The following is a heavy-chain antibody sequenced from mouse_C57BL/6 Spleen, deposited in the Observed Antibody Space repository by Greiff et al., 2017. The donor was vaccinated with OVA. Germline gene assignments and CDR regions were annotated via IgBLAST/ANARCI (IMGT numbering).Heavy chain of an antibody. V-gene: IGHV1-7*01. CDR1: GYTFTSYW. Sequence: QVHVKQSGAELAKPGASVKLSCKASGYTFTSYWMHWVKQRPGQGLEWIGYINPSSGYTKYNQKFKDKATLTADKSSSTAYMQLSSLTYEDSAVYYCARGYYGSRDAMDYWGQGTSVTVSS. CDR3: ARGYYGSRDAMDY. J-gene: IGHJ4*01. D-gene: IGHD1-1*01. CDR2: INPSSGYT.